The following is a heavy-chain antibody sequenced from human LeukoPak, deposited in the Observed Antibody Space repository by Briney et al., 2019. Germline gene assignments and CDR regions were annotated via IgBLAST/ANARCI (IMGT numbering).Heavy chain of an antibody. J-gene: IGHJ3*02. CDR3: ARDLYDVLITMVRGKDDAFDI. V-gene: IGHV3-30-3*01. CDR1: GFTFSSYA. Sequence: PGGSLRLSCAASGFTFSSYAMHWVRQAPGKGLEWVAVISYDGSNKYYADSVKGRFTISRDNSKNTLYLQMNSLRAEDTAVYYCARDLYDVLITMVRGKDDAFDIWGQGTMVTVSS. CDR2: ISYDGSNK. D-gene: IGHD3-10*01.